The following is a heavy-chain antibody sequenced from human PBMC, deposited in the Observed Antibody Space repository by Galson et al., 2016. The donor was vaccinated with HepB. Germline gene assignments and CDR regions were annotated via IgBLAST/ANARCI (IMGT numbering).Heavy chain of an antibody. Sequence: SLRLSCAASGFTVSSNYLSWVRQAPGKGLEWVSVIYSGGSTYYADSVRGRSTISRDNSNNIPYLQMNSLRAEDTAVYYCARNKATARVWGHYYYYMDVWGKGTTVTVSS. D-gene: IGHD3-16*01. CDR1: GFTVSSNY. CDR2: IYSGGST. V-gene: IGHV3-53*01. J-gene: IGHJ6*03. CDR3: ARNKATARVWGHYYYYMDV.